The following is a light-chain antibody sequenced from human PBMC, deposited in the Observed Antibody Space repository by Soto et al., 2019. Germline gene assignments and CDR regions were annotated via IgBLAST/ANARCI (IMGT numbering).Light chain of an antibody. J-gene: IGKJ1*01. Sequence: IQLTKSPSSLSAYVGDSVTITCRASQGIRSYLAWYQQKPGKAPQLLISAPSTLQSGVPSRFSGSGSGTDFTLTISSLEPEDFTVYYCQQRSNWPRTFGQGAKVDIK. CDR3: QQRSNWPRT. CDR1: QGIRSY. CDR2: APS. V-gene: IGKV1-9*01.